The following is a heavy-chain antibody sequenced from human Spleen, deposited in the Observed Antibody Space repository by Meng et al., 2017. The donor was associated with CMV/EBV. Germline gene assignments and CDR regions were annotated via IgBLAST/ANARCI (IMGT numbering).Heavy chain of an antibody. J-gene: IGHJ4*02. CDR2: IHYSGTT. Sequence: QWRLKESDPGRVKPYQNRSFTCTVSDGLTTSDDYYWSWIRQPPGKGLEWIGYIHYSGTTYYNPSLKSRISISLDTSKNQFSLNLNSVTAAHAAVYYCARDSPGGYGYFDSWGQGTLVTVSS. D-gene: IGHD5-12*01. V-gene: IGHV4-30-4*01. CDR1: DGLTTSDDYY. CDR3: ARDSPGGYGYFDS.